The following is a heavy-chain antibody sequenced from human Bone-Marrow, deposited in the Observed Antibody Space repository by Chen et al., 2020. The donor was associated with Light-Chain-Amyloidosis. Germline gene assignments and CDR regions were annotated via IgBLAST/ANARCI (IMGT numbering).Heavy chain of an antibody. CDR3: ATVDFWSGQFDY. CDR2: TNADGSGT. J-gene: IGHJ4*02. CDR1: GFSFTTSW. Sequence: EVELVESGGDLVQPGGSLRLSCAAYGFSFTTSWMHWVRQGPGKGLVWVSRTNADGSGTDYADSVKGRFTIFRDNAKSTLYLQMNSLRVEDTAVYYCATVDFWSGQFDYWGQGTLVTVSS. V-gene: IGHV3-74*01. D-gene: IGHD3-3*01.